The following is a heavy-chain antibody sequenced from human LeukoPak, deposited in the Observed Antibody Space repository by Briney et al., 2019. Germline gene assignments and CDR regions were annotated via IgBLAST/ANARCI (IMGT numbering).Heavy chain of an antibody. CDR2: IRGSGET. D-gene: IGHD3/OR15-3a*01. CDR3: ARDRAATQDWVEFDP. J-gene: IGHJ5*02. V-gene: IGHV3-66*03. Sequence: QTGGSLRLSCAVSGFSVSNYYMNWVRQAPGKGLEWVSLIRGSGETFYADSVKGRFTISRDDSKNTVHLQMNSLRVEDTADYFCARDRAATQDWVEFDPWGQGTLVTVSS. CDR1: GFSVSNYY.